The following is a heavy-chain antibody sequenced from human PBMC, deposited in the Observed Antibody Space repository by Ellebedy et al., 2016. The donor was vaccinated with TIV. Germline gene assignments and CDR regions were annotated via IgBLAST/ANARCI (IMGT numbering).Heavy chain of an antibody. D-gene: IGHD5-18*01. CDR2: IYYSGST. CDR1: GGSISSSSYY. Sequence: SETLSLXCTVSGGSISSSSYYWGWIRQPPGKGLEWIGSIYYSGSTYYNPSLKSRVTISVDTSKNQFSLKLSSVTAADTAVYYCASSVQLWFDWFDPWGQGTLVTVSS. V-gene: IGHV4-39*01. CDR3: ASSVQLWFDWFDP. J-gene: IGHJ5*02.